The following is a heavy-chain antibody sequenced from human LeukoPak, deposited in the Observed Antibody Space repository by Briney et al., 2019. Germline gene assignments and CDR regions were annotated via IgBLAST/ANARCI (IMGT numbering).Heavy chain of an antibody. D-gene: IGHD2-2*01. CDR1: GGTFSSYA. Sequence: GSSVKVSCKASGGTFSSYAISWVRQAPGQGLEWMGGIIPIFGTANYAQKFQGRVTITADESTSTAYMELSSLRSEDTAVYYCARVGTVMDTESYCSSTSCYAAYYYYGMDVWGQGTTVTVSS. V-gene: IGHV1-69*01. CDR2: IIPIFGTA. CDR3: ARVGTVMDTESYCSSTSCYAAYYYYGMDV. J-gene: IGHJ6*02.